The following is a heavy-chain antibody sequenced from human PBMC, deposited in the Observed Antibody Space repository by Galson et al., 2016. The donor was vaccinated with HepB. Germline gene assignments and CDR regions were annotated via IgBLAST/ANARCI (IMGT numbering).Heavy chain of an antibody. Sequence: SLRLSCAASGFTFSTYAMSWVRQAPGKGLECVSGISGSGGTTSYADSVKGRFTISRDNSKNTLFLQMNSLIAEDTAVYYCAKTLYGGNSDWGQGTLVTVSS. V-gene: IGHV3-23*01. D-gene: IGHD4-23*01. CDR3: AKTLYGGNSD. CDR1: GFTFSTYA. J-gene: IGHJ4*02. CDR2: ISGSGGTT.